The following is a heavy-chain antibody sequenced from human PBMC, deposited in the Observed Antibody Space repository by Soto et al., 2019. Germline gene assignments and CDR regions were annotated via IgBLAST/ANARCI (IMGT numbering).Heavy chain of an antibody. D-gene: IGHD4-17*01. V-gene: IGHV3-23*01. CDR1: GFTFSSYA. J-gene: IGHJ1*01. CDR2: ISGSGGST. Sequence: EVQLLESGGGLVQPGGSLRLSCAASGFTFSSYAMSWVRQAPGKGLEWVSAISGSGGSTYYADSVKGRFTISRDNSKNTLYLQMNSLRAEDTAVYCCANSIGDYTPMFGQHWGQGTLVTVSS. CDR3: ANSIGDYTPMFGQH.